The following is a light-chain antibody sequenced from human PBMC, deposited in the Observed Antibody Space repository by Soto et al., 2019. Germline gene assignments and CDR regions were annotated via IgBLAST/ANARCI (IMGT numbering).Light chain of an antibody. V-gene: IGKV3D-20*02. CDR1: QTVNSNY. CDR3: QQRSNWPRT. Sequence: EIVLTQSPGTLSLSPGERAILSCRASQTVNSNYLAWCQQKPGQAPRLLIYGASKRATGIPVRFSGSGSGTDYTLTITNLEPEDFAVYYCQQRSNWPRTFGQGTKVDIK. CDR2: GAS. J-gene: IGKJ1*01.